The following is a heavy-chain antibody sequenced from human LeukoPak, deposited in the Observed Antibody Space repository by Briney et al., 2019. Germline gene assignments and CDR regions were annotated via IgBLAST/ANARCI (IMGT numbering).Heavy chain of an antibody. CDR1: GYTFTSDW. D-gene: IGHD2-15*01. V-gene: IGHV5-51*01. CDR3: ARPGYCSGGSCYGFDY. Sequence: GESLKISCKGSGYTFTSDWIGWVRQMPGKGLEWLGIIYPGDSDTRYSPSFQGQVTISADKSISTAYLQWSSLKASDTAMYYCARPGYCSGGSCYGFDYWGQGTLVTVSS. J-gene: IGHJ4*02. CDR2: IYPGDSDT.